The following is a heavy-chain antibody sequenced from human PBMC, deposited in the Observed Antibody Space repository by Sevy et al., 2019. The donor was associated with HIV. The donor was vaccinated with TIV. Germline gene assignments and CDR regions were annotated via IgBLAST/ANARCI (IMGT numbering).Heavy chain of an antibody. D-gene: IGHD3-22*01. Sequence: GGSLRLSCAASGFTFDDYTMSWVRQAPGKGLEWVSAINWKTDNVGYADSVKGRFTISRDNDKRSLYLQMNSLRPEDTALYHCARNTYYLDSTGFGAFDIWGQGIMVTVSS. J-gene: IGHJ3*02. CDR1: GFTFDDYT. V-gene: IGHV3-20*01. CDR2: INWKTDNV. CDR3: ARNTYYLDSTGFGAFDI.